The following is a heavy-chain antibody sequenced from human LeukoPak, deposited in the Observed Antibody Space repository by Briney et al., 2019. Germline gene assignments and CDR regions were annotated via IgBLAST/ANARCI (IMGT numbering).Heavy chain of an antibody. J-gene: IGHJ4*02. CDR3: ARATRAARHFDY. V-gene: IGHV4-39*07. CDR2: MYYSGGT. D-gene: IGHD6-6*01. Sequence: PSETLSLTCTVSGGSISSISYYWGWIRQPPGKGLEWIVSMYYSGGTYNNPSLKSRVTISVDTSKNQFSLKLSSVTAADTAVYYCARATRAARHFDYWGQGTLVTVSS. CDR1: GGSISSISYY.